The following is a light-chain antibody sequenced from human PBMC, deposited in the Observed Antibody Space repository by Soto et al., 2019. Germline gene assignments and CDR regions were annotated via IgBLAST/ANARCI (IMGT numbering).Light chain of an antibody. V-gene: IGKV1-33*01. Sequence: DIQMTQSPSSLSASVGDRVTITCQASQDTNIYLNWYQQKPGKAPKLLIFDASNLETGVPSRFSGRGSATHFTFTISSLQPEDIATYYCQQYANLPYTFGQGTKLEIK. CDR2: DAS. CDR3: QQYANLPYT. J-gene: IGKJ2*01. CDR1: QDTNIY.